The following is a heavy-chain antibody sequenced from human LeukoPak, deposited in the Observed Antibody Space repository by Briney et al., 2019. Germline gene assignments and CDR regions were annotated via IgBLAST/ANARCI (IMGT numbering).Heavy chain of an antibody. CDR3: AIQWLAPTADY. CDR1: GFTVSSNY. D-gene: IGHD6-19*01. CDR2: IYSGGST. V-gene: IGHV3-66*01. Sequence: GGSLRLSCAASGFTVSSNYMSWVRQASGKGLEWVSVIYSGGSTYYADSVKGRFTISRDNSKNTLYLQMNSLRAEDTAVYYCAIQWLAPTADYWGQGTLVTVSS. J-gene: IGHJ4*02.